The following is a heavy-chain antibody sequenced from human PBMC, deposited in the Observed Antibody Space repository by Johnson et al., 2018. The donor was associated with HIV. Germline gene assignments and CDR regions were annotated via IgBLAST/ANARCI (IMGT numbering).Heavy chain of an antibody. V-gene: IGHV3-23*04. CDR3: ARGFSDSSGYGYAFDI. CDR1: GFTFTSYT. Sequence: EVHLVESGGGLVQPGGSLRLSCAASGFTFTSYTMHWVRQAPGKGLEWVSAISGSGGSTYYADSVMGRFTISRDNFKNTLYLQMNSLRVEDTALYYCARGFSDSSGYGYAFDIWGQGTMVTGSS. CDR2: ISGSGGST. J-gene: IGHJ3*02. D-gene: IGHD3-22*01.